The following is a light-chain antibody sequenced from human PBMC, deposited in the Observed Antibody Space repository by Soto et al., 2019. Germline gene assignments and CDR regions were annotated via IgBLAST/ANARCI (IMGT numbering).Light chain of an antibody. Sequence: QSVLTQPPSLSGAPGQRVTISCTGSSSDIGAGSEVHWYLQLPGTAPKLLIFGSTNRPSGVPDRFSGSKSATSASLAITGLQAEDEADYYCQSYDNSLSAYVFGTGTKATVL. CDR3: QSYDNSLSAYV. J-gene: IGLJ1*01. CDR2: GST. V-gene: IGLV1-40*01. CDR1: SSDIGAGSE.